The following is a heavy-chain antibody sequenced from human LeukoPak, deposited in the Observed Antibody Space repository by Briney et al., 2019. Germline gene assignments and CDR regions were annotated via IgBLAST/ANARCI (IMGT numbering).Heavy chain of an antibody. Sequence: ASVKVSCKASGGTFSSYAISWVRQAPGQGLEWMGWISAYNGNTNYAQKLQGRVTMTTDTSTSTAYMELRSLRSDGTAVYYCARVSNYYYYMDVWGKGTTVTISS. CDR2: ISAYNGNT. CDR3: ARVSNYYYYMDV. CDR1: GGTFSSYA. V-gene: IGHV1-18*01. J-gene: IGHJ6*03.